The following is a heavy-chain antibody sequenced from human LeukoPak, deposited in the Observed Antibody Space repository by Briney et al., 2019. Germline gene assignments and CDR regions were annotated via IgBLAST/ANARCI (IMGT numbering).Heavy chain of an antibody. CDR2: IYYSGST. V-gene: IGHV4-59*08. CDR3: ARPTDSYCGGDCWYFDL. J-gene: IGHJ2*01. D-gene: IGHD2-21*02. CDR1: GGSITGYY. Sequence: SETLSLTCTVSGGSITGYYWSWIRQPPGKGLEWIGYIYYSGSTNYNPSLKSRVTISVDTSKNQFSLKLSSVTAADTAVYYCARPTDSYCGGDCWYFDLWGRGTLVTVSS.